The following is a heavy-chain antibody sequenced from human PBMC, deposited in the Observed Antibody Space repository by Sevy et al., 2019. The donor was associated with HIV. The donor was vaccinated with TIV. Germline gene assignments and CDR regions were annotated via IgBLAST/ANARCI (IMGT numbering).Heavy chain of an antibody. CDR1: GFPFSSYA. CDR2: LIGGGSRR. J-gene: IGHJ6*02. Sequence: GGSLRLSCAASGFPFSSYAMSWVRQAPGKGLEWVSTLIGGGSRRYYADSVTGRFIISRDNSWNTLYLQMNSLRAEDTAIYYCAKRRVQSGLSGGGANYGMDVCGRGTTVTVSS. V-gene: IGHV3-23*01. D-gene: IGHD2-8*02. CDR3: AKRRVQSGLSGGGANYGMDV.